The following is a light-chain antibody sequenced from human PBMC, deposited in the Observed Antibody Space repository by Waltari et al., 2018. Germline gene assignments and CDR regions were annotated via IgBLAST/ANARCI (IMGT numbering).Light chain of an antibody. V-gene: IGKV3-15*01. CDR3: QQYNNWPPIT. CDR1: QGVSSN. Sequence: EIVMTQSPATLSVSPGETATLSCRASQGVSSNLAWYQQKPGQAPRLLIYDASTRATGIAVRFSGSGSGKEFTLTISSLLSEDFAVYYCQQYNNWPPITFGQGTRLDIK. CDR2: DAS. J-gene: IGKJ5*01.